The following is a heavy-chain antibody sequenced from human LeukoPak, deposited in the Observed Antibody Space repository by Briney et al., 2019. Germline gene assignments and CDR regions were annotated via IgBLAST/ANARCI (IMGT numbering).Heavy chain of an antibody. J-gene: IGHJ4*02. CDR3: ARDRSGYDYIDY. Sequence: SETLSLTCTVSGGSIRSGDSYWSWIRQPPGKGLKWIGYIFYNGNTYYNPPLKSRVTMSVDTSKNQFSLKLSSVTAADTAVYYCARDRSGYDYIDYWGQGTLVTVSA. CDR1: GGSIRSGDSY. D-gene: IGHD5-12*01. V-gene: IGHV4-30-4*08. CDR2: IFYNGNT.